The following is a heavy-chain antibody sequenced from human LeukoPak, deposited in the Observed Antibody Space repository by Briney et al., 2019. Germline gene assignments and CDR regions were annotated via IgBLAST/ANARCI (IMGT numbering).Heavy chain of an antibody. J-gene: IGHJ6*03. CDR3: AGPNSYFTDV. V-gene: IGHV4-39*01. Sequence: SETLSLTCTVSVGSISGGISYGGWIRHPPGRGLEWIGSFYYSGSTYYNTPFKGRVPQSVETPKNQFSLKLLSVTAPDTAVYYRAGPNSYFTDVWGEGATVTVSS. CDR2: FYYSGST. CDR1: VGSISGGISY.